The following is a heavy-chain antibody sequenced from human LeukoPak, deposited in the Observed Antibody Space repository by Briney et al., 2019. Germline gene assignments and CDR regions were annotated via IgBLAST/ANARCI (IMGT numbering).Heavy chain of an antibody. J-gene: IGHJ4*02. Sequence: GGSLRLSCAASGFTFSNAWMSWVRQAPGKGLEWVGRIKSKTDGGTTDYAAPVKGRFTISRDDSKNTLYLQMNSLKTEDTAVHYCTTLVANWDFDYWGQGTLVTVSS. CDR2: IKSKTDGGTT. CDR1: GFTFSNAW. D-gene: IGHD7-27*01. CDR3: TTLVANWDFDY. V-gene: IGHV3-15*01.